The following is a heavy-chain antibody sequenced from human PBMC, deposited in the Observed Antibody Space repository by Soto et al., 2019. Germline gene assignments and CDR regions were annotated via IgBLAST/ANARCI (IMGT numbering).Heavy chain of an antibody. Sequence: EASVKVSCKASGYTFTSYDINWVRQATGQGLEWMGWMNPNSGNTGYAQKFQGRVTMTRNTSISTAYMELSSLRSEDTAVYYCARVVGGIITFGGVIVIPYFDYWGQGTLVTAPQ. CDR1: GYTFTSYD. J-gene: IGHJ4*02. CDR3: ARVVGGIITFGGVIVIPYFDY. CDR2: MNPNSGNT. D-gene: IGHD3-16*02. V-gene: IGHV1-8*01.